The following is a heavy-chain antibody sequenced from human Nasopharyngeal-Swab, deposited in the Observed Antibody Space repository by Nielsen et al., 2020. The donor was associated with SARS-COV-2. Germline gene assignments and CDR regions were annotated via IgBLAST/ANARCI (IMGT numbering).Heavy chain of an antibody. D-gene: IGHD1-1*01. CDR2: ISRSGGSV. J-gene: IGHJ4*02. Sequence: GESLKISCAASGFTFSASGMSWVRMAPGKGLEWVSGISRSGGSVDYAGAVKGRFTTSRDNSKNMVFLQMDSLRVEGTAVYYCVKGTTAPDIWGQGTLVTVSS. CDR3: VKGTTAPDI. V-gene: IGHV3-23*01. CDR1: GFTFSASG.